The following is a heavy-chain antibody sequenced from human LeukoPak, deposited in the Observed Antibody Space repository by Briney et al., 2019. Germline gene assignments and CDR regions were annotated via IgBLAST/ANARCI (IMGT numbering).Heavy chain of an antibody. J-gene: IGHJ4*02. CDR1: GGSISSSSYY. D-gene: IGHD5-12*01. V-gene: IGHV4-39*01. Sequence: SETLSLTCTVSGGSISSSSYYWGWIRQPPGKGLEWIGSIYYSGSTYYNPSLKSRVTISVDTSKNQFSLKLSSVTAADTAVYYCASGTSGYAYEDYFDYWGQGTLVTVSS. CDR3: ASGTSGYAYEDYFDY. CDR2: IYYSGST.